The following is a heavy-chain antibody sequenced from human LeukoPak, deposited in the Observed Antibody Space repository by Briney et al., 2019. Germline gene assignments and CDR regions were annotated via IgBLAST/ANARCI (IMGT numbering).Heavy chain of an antibody. V-gene: IGHV3-33*03. Sequence: GRSLRLSCTASGFTFSSYGMHWFRQAPGKGLGWVAVIWNDGSNKYYADSVKGRFTISKDNSKNTVYLQMNSLRAEDTAAYYCARPFSNYGWFDPWGQGTLVTVSS. CDR3: ARPFSNYGWFDP. CDR1: GFTFSSYG. CDR2: IWNDGSNK. D-gene: IGHD4-11*01. J-gene: IGHJ5*02.